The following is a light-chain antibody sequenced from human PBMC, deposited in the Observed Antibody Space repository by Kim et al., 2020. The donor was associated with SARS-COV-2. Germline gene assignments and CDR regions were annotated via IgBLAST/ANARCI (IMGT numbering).Light chain of an antibody. CDR2: NNN. CDR3: LSYDSTLSACV. J-gene: IGLJ2*01. Sequence: QSALAQPPSVSGPPGQRVTISCTGTSSNIGAGYDVHWYQHLPGAPPKLLIFNNNNRPSGVPDRFSGSNSGTSASLAITGLQAGDEADYYCLSYDSTLSACVFGGGTKLTVL. CDR1: SSNIGAGYD. V-gene: IGLV1-40*01.